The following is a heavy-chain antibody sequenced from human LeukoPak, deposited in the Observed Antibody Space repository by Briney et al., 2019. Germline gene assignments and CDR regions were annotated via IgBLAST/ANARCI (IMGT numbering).Heavy chain of an antibody. CDR2: ISGSGGST. CDR3: AKGQGSGWYGGYDY. V-gene: IGHV3-23*01. CDR1: GFTFSSYA. J-gene: IGHJ4*02. D-gene: IGHD6-19*01. Sequence: GGSLRLSCAASGFTFSSYAMSWVRQAPGKGLEWVSAISGSGGSTYYADSVKGRFTISRDNSKNTLYLQMNSLRAEDTAVYYCAKGQGSGWYGGYDYWGQGTLVTVSS.